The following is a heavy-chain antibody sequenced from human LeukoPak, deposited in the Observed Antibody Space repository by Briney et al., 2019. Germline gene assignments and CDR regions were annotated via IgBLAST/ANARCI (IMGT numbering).Heavy chain of an antibody. V-gene: IGHV1-2*02. Sequence: ASVKVSCKASGCTFTGYYMHWVRQAPGQGLEWMGWINPNSGGTNYAQKFQGRVTMTRDTSISTAYMELSRLRSDDTAVYYCARLAGRWLQSEFDYGGQGTLVTVSS. CDR2: INPNSGGT. CDR1: GCTFTGYY. D-gene: IGHD5-24*01. CDR3: ARLAGRWLQSEFDY. J-gene: IGHJ4*02.